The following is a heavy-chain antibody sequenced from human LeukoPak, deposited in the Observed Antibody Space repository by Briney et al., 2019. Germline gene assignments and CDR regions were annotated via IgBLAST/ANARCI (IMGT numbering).Heavy chain of an antibody. J-gene: IGHJ4*02. CDR3: ARDRDYDSSFDY. Sequence: ASVKVSCKASGYTFTGYYMHWVRQAPGQGLEWMGWVNPNSGGTNYAQKFQGRVTMTRDTSISTAYMELSRLRSDDTAVYYCARDRDYDSSFDYWGQGTLVTVSS. D-gene: IGHD3-22*01. V-gene: IGHV1-2*02. CDR2: VNPNSGGT. CDR1: GYTFTGYY.